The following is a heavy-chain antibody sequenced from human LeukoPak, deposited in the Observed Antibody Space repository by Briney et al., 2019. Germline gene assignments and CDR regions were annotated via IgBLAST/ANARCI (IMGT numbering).Heavy chain of an antibody. Sequence: GGSLRLSCAAYGFTFSSYSMNWVRQAPGKGLEWVSFISTSSSYIYYADSVKGRFTISRDNAKNSLYLQMNSLRAEDTAVYYCARHYLARDYVWGSYRTRYYFDYWGQGTLVTVSS. CDR1: GFTFSSYS. CDR2: ISTSSSYI. J-gene: IGHJ4*02. CDR3: ARHYLARDYVWGSYRTRYYFDY. D-gene: IGHD3-16*02. V-gene: IGHV3-21*01.